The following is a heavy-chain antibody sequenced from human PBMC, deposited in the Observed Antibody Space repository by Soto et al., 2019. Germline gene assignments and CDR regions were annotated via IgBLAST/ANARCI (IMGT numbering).Heavy chain of an antibody. CDR3: GREGQQLAQEQFFQFNGVDV. J-gene: IGHJ6*02. CDR1: GYNLREYG. V-gene: IGHV1-18*01. CDR2: ISGENVNR. D-gene: IGHD6-13*01. Sequence: QVQLVQSGVEVKKPGASVKVSCTAYGYNLREYGVSWLRQAPELGFEWMGWISGENVNRRSSQKFQDRLTMTTDTSTNTASLELRSLRSDDTALYYCGREGQQLAQEQFFQFNGVDVWGQGTSVTVSS.